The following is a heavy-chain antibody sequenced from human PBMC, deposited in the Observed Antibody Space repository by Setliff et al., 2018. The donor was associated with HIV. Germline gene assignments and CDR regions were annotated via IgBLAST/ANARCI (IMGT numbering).Heavy chain of an antibody. Sequence: GASLKISCAASGFTFDDYGMNWVRQSPGKGLEWVSGIIWNGGGTDYADSVKGRFTISRDNAKKSLYLQMNSLRAEDTAFYYCARHGSHSGYSSGWYSDYWGQGTLVTVSS. J-gene: IGHJ4*02. CDR2: IIWNGGGT. V-gene: IGHV3-20*04. CDR1: GFTFDDYG. CDR3: ARHGSHSGYSSGWYSDY. D-gene: IGHD6-19*01.